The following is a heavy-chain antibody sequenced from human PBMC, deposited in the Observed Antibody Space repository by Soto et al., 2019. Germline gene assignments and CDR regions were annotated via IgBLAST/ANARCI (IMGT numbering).Heavy chain of an antibody. CDR2: FDPEDGET. J-gene: IGHJ4*02. Sequence: QVQLVQSGAEVKKPGASVKVSCKVSGYTLTELSMHWVRQAPGKGLEWMGGFDPEDGETIYAQKFQGRVTMTEDTATDPAYMERSSLRSADTAVYYCATDNWNYDFGTKFDYWGQGTLVTVSS. V-gene: IGHV1-24*01. CDR1: GYTLTELS. CDR3: ATDNWNYDFGTKFDY. D-gene: IGHD1-7*01.